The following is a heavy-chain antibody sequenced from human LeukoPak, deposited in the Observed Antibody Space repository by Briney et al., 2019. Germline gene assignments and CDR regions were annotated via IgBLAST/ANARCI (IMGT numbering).Heavy chain of an antibody. CDR3: ARGGRMEHDYGDYGLDY. CDR2: IDPNSGGT. CDR1: GYTFTGYY. D-gene: IGHD4-17*01. J-gene: IGHJ4*02. V-gene: IGHV1-2*06. Sequence: GASVKVSCKASGYTFTGYYMHWVRQAPGQGLEWMGRIDPNSGGTNYAQKFQGRVTMTRDTSISTAYMELSRLRSDDTAVYYCARGGRMEHDYGDYGLDYWGQGTLVTVFS.